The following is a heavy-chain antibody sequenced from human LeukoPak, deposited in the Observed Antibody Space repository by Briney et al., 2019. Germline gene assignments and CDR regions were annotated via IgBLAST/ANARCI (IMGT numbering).Heavy chain of an antibody. CDR2: ISSSGSTI. Sequence: GGSLRLSCAASGFTFSDYYMGWIRQAPGKGLEWVSYISSSGSTIYYADSVKGRFTISRDNSKITLYLQMNSLRAEDTAVYYCAKDRHSPWGAFDFWGQGTMVTVSS. D-gene: IGHD3-16*01. J-gene: IGHJ3*01. CDR1: GFTFSDYY. V-gene: IGHV3-11*01. CDR3: AKDRHSPWGAFDF.